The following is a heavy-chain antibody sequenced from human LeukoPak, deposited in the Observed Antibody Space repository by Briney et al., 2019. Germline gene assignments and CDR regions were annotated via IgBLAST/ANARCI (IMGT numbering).Heavy chain of an antibody. CDR2: IVVGSGNT. CDR1: GFTFTSSA. J-gene: IGHJ4*02. V-gene: IGHV1-58*02. Sequence: GASVKVSCKASGFTFTSSAMQWVRQARGQRLEWIGWIVVGSGNTNYAQKFQERVTITRDMSTSTAYMELSSLRAEDTAVYYCARDLFPYCSSTSCYEDYFDYWGQGTLVTVSS. CDR3: ARDLFPYCSSTSCYEDYFDY. D-gene: IGHD2-2*01.